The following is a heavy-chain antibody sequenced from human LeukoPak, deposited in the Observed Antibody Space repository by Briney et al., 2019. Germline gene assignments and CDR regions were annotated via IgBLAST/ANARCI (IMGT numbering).Heavy chain of an antibody. Sequence: AGSVKVSCKASGYTFTDYYMHWVRQAPGQGLELMGIINPSGGNTRYAQKIQGRVTMTRDTSTSTVYMELSSLRSEDTAVYFCPRDLVGDYYFMDVWGEGTPVTVSS. J-gene: IGHJ6*03. CDR3: PRDLVGDYYFMDV. CDR2: INPSGGNT. V-gene: IGHV1-46*03. D-gene: IGHD3-3*01. CDR1: GYTFTDYY.